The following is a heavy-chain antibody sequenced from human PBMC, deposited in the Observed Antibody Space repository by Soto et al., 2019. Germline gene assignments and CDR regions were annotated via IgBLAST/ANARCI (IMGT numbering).Heavy chain of an antibody. V-gene: IGHV4-30-4*08. J-gene: IGHJ4*02. CDR3: ARRYGDYFDY. CDR2: IYYSGST. D-gene: IGHD4-17*01. CDR1: CGSISSGDYC. Sequence: PSETLSLTCTVSCGSISSGDYCWSWIRQHPGKGLEWIGYIYYSGSTSYNPSLKSRVTISVGTSKNQFSLKLSSVTAADTAVYYCARRYGDYFDYWGQGTLVTVSS.